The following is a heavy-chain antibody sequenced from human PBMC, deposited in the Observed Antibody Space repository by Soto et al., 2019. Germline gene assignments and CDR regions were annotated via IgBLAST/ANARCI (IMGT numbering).Heavy chain of an antibody. D-gene: IGHD5-18*01. V-gene: IGHV3-48*02. CDR1: GFTFSSYS. Sequence: GGSLRLSCAASGFTFSSYSMNWVRQAPGKGLEWVSYISSSSSTIYYADSVKGRFTISRDNAKNSLYLQMNSLRDEDTAVYYCARDHFHAHLWLPDTRTYFDYWGQGTLVTVSS. CDR2: ISSSSSTI. J-gene: IGHJ4*02. CDR3: ARDHFHAHLWLPDTRTYFDY.